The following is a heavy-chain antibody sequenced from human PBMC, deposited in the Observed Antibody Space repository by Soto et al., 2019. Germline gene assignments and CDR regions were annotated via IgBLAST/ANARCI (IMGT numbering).Heavy chain of an antibody. CDR2: INPSGGTT. CDR3: AREGLRYSGSYYGY. J-gene: IGHJ4*02. V-gene: IGHV1-46*01. Sequence: GASVKVSCKTSGYTFTNYFMHWVRQAPGQGLEWMGIINPSGGTTSYPQKFQGRVTMTRDTSTTTVYMELTSLKSEDTAVYYCAREGLRYSGSYYGYWGQGTLVTVSS. CDR1: GYTFTNYF. D-gene: IGHD1-26*01.